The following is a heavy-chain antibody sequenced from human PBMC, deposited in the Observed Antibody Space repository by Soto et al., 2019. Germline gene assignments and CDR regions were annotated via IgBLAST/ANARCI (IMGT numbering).Heavy chain of an antibody. CDR3: ARMRWEQPWVFDY. CDR2: IYHSGTT. J-gene: IGHJ4*02. D-gene: IGHD1-26*01. V-gene: IGHV4-39*07. Sequence: SETLSLTCTVTGDSISSRSYYWGWIRQPPGKGLEWIGSIYHSGTTYYNPSLKSRVTISVDTSKNQFSLKLSSVTAADTAVFYCARMRWEQPWVFDYWGQGTLVTVSS. CDR1: GDSISSRSYY.